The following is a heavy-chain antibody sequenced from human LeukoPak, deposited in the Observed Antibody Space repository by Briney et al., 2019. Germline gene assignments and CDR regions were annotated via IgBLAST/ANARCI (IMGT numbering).Heavy chain of an antibody. CDR2: IYHSGST. CDR3: ARAPAGSAEYFQH. J-gene: IGHJ1*01. Sequence: PSGTMSLTCAVSGGSISSSNWWSWVRQPPGKGLEWIGEIYHSGSTNYNPSLKSRVSISVDKSKNQFSLKLTSVTAADTAVYYCARAPAGSAEYFQHWGQGTLVTVSS. D-gene: IGHD2-2*01. V-gene: IGHV4-4*02. CDR1: GGSISSSNW.